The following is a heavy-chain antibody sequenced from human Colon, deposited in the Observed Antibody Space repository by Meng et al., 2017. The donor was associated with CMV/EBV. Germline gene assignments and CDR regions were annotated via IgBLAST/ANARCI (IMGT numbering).Heavy chain of an antibody. CDR3: ARMYNWNYVFDY. J-gene: IGHJ4*02. CDR1: GYTFNMYG. D-gene: IGHD1-7*01. CDR2: IGTYNGNT. V-gene: IGHV1-18*01. Sequence: ASVKVSCKASGYTFNMYGISWVRQAPGQGLEWIGWIGTYNGNTKYAQTFQGRVTMTRDTSTSTVDMELRGLTSDDTAVYYCARMYNWNYVFDYWGQGTLVTVSS.